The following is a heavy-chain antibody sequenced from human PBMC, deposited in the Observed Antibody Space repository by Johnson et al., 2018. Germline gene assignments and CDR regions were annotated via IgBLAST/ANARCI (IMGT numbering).Heavy chain of an antibody. J-gene: IGHJ6*03. CDR2: LNHSGST. Sequence: QAQLQQGGSGLLHPSVPQALTCDVYGGSLSGYYWTWIRQPPGKGLEWIGELNHSGSTNYKPSRKGRVSMSVYTTQNQFSLRLPSVTAADTAVYYCARGRRRKMVRGTTKLFLDQYDDFMDVWDKGATVTVSS. CDR1: GGSLSGYY. D-gene: IGHD3-10*01. V-gene: IGHV4-34*01. CDR3: ARGRRRKMVRGTTKLFLDQYDDFMDV.